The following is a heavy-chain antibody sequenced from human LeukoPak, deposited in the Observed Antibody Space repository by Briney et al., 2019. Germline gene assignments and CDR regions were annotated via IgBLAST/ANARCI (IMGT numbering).Heavy chain of an antibody. CDR1: GGSISSGGYY. D-gene: IGHD2-15*01. CDR2: IYHSRST. J-gene: IGHJ4*02. V-gene: IGHV4-30-2*01. CDR3: ARGGSSYFDY. Sequence: SETLSLTCTVSGGSISSGGYYWSWIRQPPGKGLEWIGYIYHSRSTYYNPSLKSRVTISVDRSKNQFSLKLSSVTAADTAVYYCARGGSSYFDYWGQGTLVTVSS.